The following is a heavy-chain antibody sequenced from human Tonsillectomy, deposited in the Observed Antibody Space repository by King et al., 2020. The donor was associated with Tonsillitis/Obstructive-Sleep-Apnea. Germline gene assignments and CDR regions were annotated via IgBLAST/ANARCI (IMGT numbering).Heavy chain of an antibody. CDR3: ARLEDGYKIDY. CDR1: GGSISSYY. V-gene: IGHV4-59*01. Sequence: QLQESGPGLVKPSETLSLTCTVSGGSISSYYWSWIRQPPGKGLEWIGYIYYSGSTNYNPSLKSRVTISVDTSKNQFSLKLSSVTAADTAVYYCARLEDGYKIDYWCQGTLVTVSS. D-gene: IGHD5-24*01. J-gene: IGHJ4*02. CDR2: IYYSGST.